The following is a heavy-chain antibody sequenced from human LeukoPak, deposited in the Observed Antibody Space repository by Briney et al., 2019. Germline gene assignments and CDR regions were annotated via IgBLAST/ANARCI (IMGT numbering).Heavy chain of an antibody. CDR1: GFTFSSSFT. CDR2: ISSSSTYI. Sequence: AGGSLRLSCAASGFTFSSSFTLNWLRQAPGKGLEWVSSISSSSTYIYYADSVKGRFTISRDNAKNSLYLQMNSLRAEDTAVYYCARGQLCGSCYPGSGRAIDYWGQGTLVTVSS. CDR3: ARGQLCGSCYPGSGRAIDY. V-gene: IGHV3-21*01. J-gene: IGHJ4*02. D-gene: IGHD2-15*01.